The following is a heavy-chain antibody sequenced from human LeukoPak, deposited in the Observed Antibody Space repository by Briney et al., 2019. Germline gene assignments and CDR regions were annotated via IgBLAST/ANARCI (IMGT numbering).Heavy chain of an antibody. J-gene: IGHJ1*01. CDR1: GYSFTSYW. CDR3: ATSTIVGATTRYFQH. V-gene: IGHV5-10-1*01. Sequence: GESLRISCKGSGYSFTSYWISWVRPMPGKGLEWMGRIDPSDSYTNYSPSFQGHVTISADKSISTAYLQWSSLKASDTAMYYCATSTIVGATTRYFQHWGQGTLVTVSS. D-gene: IGHD1-26*01. CDR2: IDPSDSYT.